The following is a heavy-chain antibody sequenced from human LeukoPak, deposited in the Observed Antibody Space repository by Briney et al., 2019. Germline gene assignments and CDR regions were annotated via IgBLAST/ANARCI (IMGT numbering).Heavy chain of an antibody. Sequence: PSETLSLTCTVSGGSISSYYWSCIRQPPGKGLEWIGYIYYSGSTNYNPSLKSRVTISVDTSKNQFSLKLSSVTAADTAVYYCARSRPGYSSSWYVYWGQGTLVTVSS. CDR3: ARSRPGYSSSWYVY. CDR2: IYYSGST. CDR1: GGSISSYY. J-gene: IGHJ4*02. V-gene: IGHV4-59*08. D-gene: IGHD6-13*01.